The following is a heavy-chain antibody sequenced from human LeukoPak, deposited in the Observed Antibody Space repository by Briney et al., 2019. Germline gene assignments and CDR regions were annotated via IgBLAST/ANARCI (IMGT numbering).Heavy chain of an antibody. CDR3: ARSGSYPVGFDP. Sequence: SQTLSLTCTVSGGSISSGDYYWSWIRQPPGKGLEWIGYIYYSGSTYYNPSLKSRVTISVDTSKNQFSLKLSSVTAADTAVYYCARSGSYPVGFDPWGQGTLVTVSS. CDR2: IYYSGST. D-gene: IGHD1-26*01. CDR1: GGSISSGDYY. J-gene: IGHJ5*02. V-gene: IGHV4-30-4*01.